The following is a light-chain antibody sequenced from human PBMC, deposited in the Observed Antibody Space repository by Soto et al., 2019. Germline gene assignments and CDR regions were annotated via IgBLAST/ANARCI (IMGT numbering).Light chain of an antibody. CDR2: GAS. CDR3: QQYGSSPRA. V-gene: IGKV3-20*01. CDR1: QSVPREW. Sequence: EIVLTQSPGTLSLSPGERATLSCRASQSVPREWLAWYRHKPGQAPRLLIYGASSRATGVPDRVSGSGSGTDFTLTISRLEPEDFAVYYCQQYGSSPRAFGQGTKVDIK. J-gene: IGKJ1*01.